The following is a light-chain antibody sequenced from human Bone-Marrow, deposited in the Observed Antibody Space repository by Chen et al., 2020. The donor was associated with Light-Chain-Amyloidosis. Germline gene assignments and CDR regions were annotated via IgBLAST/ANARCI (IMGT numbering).Light chain of an antibody. CDR3: GSYAGSNNLK. Sequence: QSALPQPPSASASPGQSVTISSTGTSGDVGGYEYFSWYQQRPVQAPKIKIYEVTKPPSGVPDRFSGSKSGNTASLTVSGLQDEDDADYYCGSYAGSNNLKFGGGTKLTVL. J-gene: IGLJ2*01. V-gene: IGLV2-8*01. CDR1: SGDVGGYEY. CDR2: EVT.